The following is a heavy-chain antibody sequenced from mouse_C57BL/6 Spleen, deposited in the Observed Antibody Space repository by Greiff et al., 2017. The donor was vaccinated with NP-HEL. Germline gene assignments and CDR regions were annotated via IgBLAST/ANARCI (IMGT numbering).Heavy chain of an antibody. V-gene: IGHV3-1*01. J-gene: IGHJ2*01. CDR1: GYSITSGYD. CDR2: ISYSGST. Sequence: DVKLQESGPGMVKPSQSLSLTCTVTGYSITSGYDWHWIRHFPGNKLEWMGYISYSGSTNYNPSLKSRISITHDTSKNHFFLKLNSVTTEDTATYYCAREGSGYVGYFDYWGQGTTLTVSS. CDR3: AREGSGYVGYFDY. D-gene: IGHD3-2*02.